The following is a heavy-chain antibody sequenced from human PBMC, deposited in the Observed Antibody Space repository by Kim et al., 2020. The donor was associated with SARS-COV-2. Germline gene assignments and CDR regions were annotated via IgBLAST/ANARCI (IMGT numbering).Heavy chain of an antibody. J-gene: IGHJ5*02. D-gene: IGHD6-13*01. V-gene: IGHV3-53*01. Sequence: ADSVKGRFTISRDNSKNTLYLQMNSLRAEDTAVYYCARGSSSWYGSVWFDPWGQGTLVTVSS. CDR3: ARGSSSWYGSVWFDP.